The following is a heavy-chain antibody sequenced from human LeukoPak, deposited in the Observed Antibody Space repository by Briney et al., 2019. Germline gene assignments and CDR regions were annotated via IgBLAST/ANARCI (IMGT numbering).Heavy chain of an antibody. V-gene: IGHV1-69*13. J-gene: IGHJ4*02. Sequence: ASVKVSCKASGGTFSSYAVSWVRQAPGQGLEWMGGIIPIFGTANYAQKFQGRVTITADESTSTAYMELSSLRSEDTAVYYCTTDWVYYGSGSYYSGFDYWGQGTLVTVSS. CDR1: GGTFSSYA. CDR3: TTDWVYYGSGSYYSGFDY. CDR2: IIPIFGTA. D-gene: IGHD3-10*01.